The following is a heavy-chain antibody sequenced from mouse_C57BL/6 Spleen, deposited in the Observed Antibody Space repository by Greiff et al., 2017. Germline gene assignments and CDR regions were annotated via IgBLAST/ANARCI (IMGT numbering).Heavy chain of an antibody. CDR2: ILPGSGIT. J-gene: IGHJ3*01. CDR3: ARWGLRPWPGFAY. CDR1: GYTFTGYW. D-gene: IGHD2-4*01. Sequence: QVQLQQSGAELMKPGASVKLSCKATGYTFTGYWIEWVKQRPGHGLEWIGEILPGSGITNYNEKFKGKATFTADTSSNTAYMQLSSLTTEDSAIYYCARWGLRPWPGFAYWGQGTLVTVSA. V-gene: IGHV1-9*01.